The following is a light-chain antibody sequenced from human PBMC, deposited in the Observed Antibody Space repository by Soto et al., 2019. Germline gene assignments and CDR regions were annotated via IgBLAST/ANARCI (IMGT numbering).Light chain of an antibody. CDR2: AAS. V-gene: IGKV1-39*01. J-gene: IGKJ3*01. CDR1: RYISNY. Sequence: DIQLTQSPSSLYASVGDRVTITCRASRYISNYLNWYQQKPGKAPKIVIYAASSLQSGVPSRFGGSGSGTDFTLTISSLHPEDLATYYCQQSYSTPLTFGPGTKIDIK. CDR3: QQSYSTPLT.